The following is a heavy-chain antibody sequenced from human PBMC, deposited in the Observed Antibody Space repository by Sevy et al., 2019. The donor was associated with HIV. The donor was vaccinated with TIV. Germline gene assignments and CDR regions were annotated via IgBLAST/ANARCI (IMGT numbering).Heavy chain of an antibody. CDR1: GYTFTGYY. V-gene: IGHV1-2*06. CDR2: INPNSGGT. Sequence: ASVKVSCKASGYTFTGYYMHWVRQAPGQGLEWMGRINPNSGGTNYAQKFQGRVTMTRDTSISTAYMELGRLRSDDTAVYYCARGGYGSGSYFYYYYSMDVWGQGTTVTVSS. CDR3: ARGGYGSGSYFYYYYSMDV. D-gene: IGHD3-10*01. J-gene: IGHJ6*02.